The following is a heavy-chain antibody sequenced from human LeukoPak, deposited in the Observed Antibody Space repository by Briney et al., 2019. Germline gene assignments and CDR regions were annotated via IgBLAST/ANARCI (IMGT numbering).Heavy chain of an antibody. V-gene: IGHV3-23*01. CDR2: ISAGGGNT. Sequence: GGSLRLSCAASGFTFSSYAMSWVRQAPGKGLEWVSAISAGGGNTYYADAVKGRFTISRDFSKNTLYLQMNSLRAEDTAVYYCARDRFSLDYWGQGTLVTVPS. J-gene: IGHJ4*02. D-gene: IGHD3-3*01. CDR1: GFTFSSYA. CDR3: ARDRFSLDY.